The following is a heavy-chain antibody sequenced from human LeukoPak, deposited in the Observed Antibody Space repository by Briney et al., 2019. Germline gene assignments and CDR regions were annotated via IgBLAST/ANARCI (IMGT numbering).Heavy chain of an antibody. CDR2: IRSDGTT. Sequence: GSLRLSCAASGFIASNKYMSWARQAPGKGLEWVSTIRSDGTTDYADSVKGRFTISRDGSKNTLYLQMNSLRVEDTAVYSCARRRGGYGEGELDYWGQGTLVTVSS. CDR1: GFIASNKY. V-gene: IGHV3-66*04. D-gene: IGHD4-17*01. J-gene: IGHJ4*02. CDR3: ARRRGGYGEGELDY.